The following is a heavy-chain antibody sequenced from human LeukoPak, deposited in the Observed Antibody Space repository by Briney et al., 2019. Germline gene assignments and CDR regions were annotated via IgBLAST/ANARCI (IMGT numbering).Heavy chain of an antibody. J-gene: IGHJ4*02. CDR1: GFTFSSYS. V-gene: IGHV3-48*04. D-gene: IGHD6-13*01. Sequence: GGSLRLSCAASGFTFSSYSMNWVRQAPGKGLEWVSYISSSSNTIYYADSVKGRFTISRDNAKNSLYLQMNSLRAEDTAVYYCARGTIAAAGLFDYWGQGTLVTVSS. CDR3: ARGTIAAAGLFDY. CDR2: ISSSSNTI.